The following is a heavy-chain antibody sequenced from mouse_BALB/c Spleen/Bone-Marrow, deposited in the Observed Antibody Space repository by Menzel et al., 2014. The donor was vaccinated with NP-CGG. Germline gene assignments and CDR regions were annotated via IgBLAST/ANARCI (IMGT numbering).Heavy chain of an antibody. Sequence: DVKLVESGGGLVKPGGSLKLSCAASGFTFSDYYIYWVRQTPEKRLEWVATISDGGTYTYYPDTVKGRFTISRDKAKNNLYLQMNGLKSEDTAMYYCVRDGDYRYAYGGQGTLVTVSA. V-gene: IGHV5-4*02. D-gene: IGHD2-14*01. CDR1: GFTFSDYY. J-gene: IGHJ3*01. CDR3: VRDGDYRYAY. CDR2: ISDGGTYT.